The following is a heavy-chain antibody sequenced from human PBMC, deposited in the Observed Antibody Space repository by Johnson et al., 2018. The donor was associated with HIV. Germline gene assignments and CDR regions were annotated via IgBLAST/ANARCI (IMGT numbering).Heavy chain of an antibody. CDR1: GFPFSNAW. V-gene: IGHV3-15*01. CDR2: LKSRADGGTT. J-gene: IGHJ3*02. CDR3: TTEGDAFDI. Sequence: VQLVESGVGLVKPGGSLRLSCRASGFPFSNAWMNWVRQAPGKGLEWVGRLKSRADGGTTDYAVSVKDRFTILRDDSKNTLYLQMSSLRTEDAGVYYCTTEGDAFDIWGQGTMVTVSS.